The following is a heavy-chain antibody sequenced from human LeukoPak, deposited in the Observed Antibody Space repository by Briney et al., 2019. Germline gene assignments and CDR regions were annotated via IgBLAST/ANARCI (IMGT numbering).Heavy chain of an antibody. V-gene: IGHV4-4*07. CDR1: GGSISSYY. D-gene: IGHD1-26*01. J-gene: IGHJ3*02. Sequence: PSETLSLTCTVSGGSISSYYGSWIRQPAGKGLEWIGRIYTSGSTNYNPSLKSRVTISVDTSKNQFSLKLSSVTAADTAVYYCAREVEGATSYAFDIWGQGTMVTVSS. CDR2: IYTSGST. CDR3: AREVEGATSYAFDI.